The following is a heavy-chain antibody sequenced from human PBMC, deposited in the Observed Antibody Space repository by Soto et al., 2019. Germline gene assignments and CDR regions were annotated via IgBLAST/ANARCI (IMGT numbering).Heavy chain of an antibody. CDR2: ISSSSSYT. V-gene: IGHV3-11*05. Sequence: QVQLVESGGGLVKPGGSLRLSCAASGFTFSDYYMSWIRQAPGKGLEWVSYISSSSSYTNYAASVKGRFTISRDNAKNALYLQMKRLGAENTAVYYCARGYRSGGSCYHGGLDVWGQGTTVTVSS. CDR3: ARGYRSGGSCYHGGLDV. J-gene: IGHJ6*02. CDR1: GFTFSDYY. D-gene: IGHD2-15*01.